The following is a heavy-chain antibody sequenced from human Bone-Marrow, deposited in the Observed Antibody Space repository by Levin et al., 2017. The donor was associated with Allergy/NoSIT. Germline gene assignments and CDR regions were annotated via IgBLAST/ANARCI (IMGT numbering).Heavy chain of an antibody. Sequence: GESLKISCAASGFTFSSYSMNWVRQAPGKGLEWVSYISNSGNTIDYADSVKGRFTISRDNAKNSLHLQMSSLRSEDTAVYFCARLRGYSYGYADYWGQGTLVTVSS. CDR2: ISNSGNTI. D-gene: IGHD5-18*01. J-gene: IGHJ4*02. CDR3: ARLRGYSYGYADY. CDR1: GFTFSSYS. V-gene: IGHV3-48*01.